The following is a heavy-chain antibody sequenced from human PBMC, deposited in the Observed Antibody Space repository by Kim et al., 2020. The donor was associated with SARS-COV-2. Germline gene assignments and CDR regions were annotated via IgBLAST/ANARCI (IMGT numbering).Heavy chain of an antibody. D-gene: IGHD2-15*01. CDR1: GFTLSNAW. CDR2: IKSTSDGGTT. J-gene: IGHJ3*02. CDR3: ATVVVVAAYFNAFNI. V-gene: IGHV3-15*01. Sequence: GGSLRLSCAASGFTLSNAWLSWVRQAPGKGLEWDGRIKSTSDGGTTDYAAPVKGRFTISRDDSMNTLYLQVNSLKSEDTAVYYCATVVVVAAYFNAFNIWGQGTMVTVSS.